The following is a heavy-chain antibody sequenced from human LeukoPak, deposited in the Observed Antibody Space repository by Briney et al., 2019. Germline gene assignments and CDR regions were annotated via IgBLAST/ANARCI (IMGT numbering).Heavy chain of an antibody. V-gene: IGHV3-43*02. Sequence: GGSLRLSCAASGFTFDDYAMHWVRQAPGKGLEWVSLISGDGGSTYYADSVKGRFTISRDNSKNSLYLQMNSLRTEDTALYYCAKVTLRGYYGFFAFGIWGQGTMVTVSS. CDR2: ISGDGGST. D-gene: IGHD3-22*01. J-gene: IGHJ3*02. CDR1: GFTFDDYA. CDR3: AKVTLRGYYGFFAFGI.